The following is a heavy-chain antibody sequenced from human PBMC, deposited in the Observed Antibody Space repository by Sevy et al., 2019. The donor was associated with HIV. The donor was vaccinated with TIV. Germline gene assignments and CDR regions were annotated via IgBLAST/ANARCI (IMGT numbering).Heavy chain of an antibody. CDR1: GDTFSTYD. CDR3: ASGGSGDVWNYGYYYYGMDL. D-gene: IGHD3-3*01. J-gene: IGHJ6*02. Sequence: ASVKVSCKASGDTFSTYDINWVRQAPGQGLEWMGWMSPKSRSTGFAQKFQGRLTMTRDTSINTAYMELSSLRSEDTAVYYCASGGSGDVWNYGYYYYGMDLWGQGTTVTVSS. V-gene: IGHV1-8*02. CDR2: MSPKSRST.